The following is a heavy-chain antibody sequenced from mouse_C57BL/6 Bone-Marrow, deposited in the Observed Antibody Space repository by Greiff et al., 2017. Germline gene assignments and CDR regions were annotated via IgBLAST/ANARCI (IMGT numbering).Heavy chain of an antibody. CDR3: TRAYYYGSVDY. V-gene: IGHV1-69*01. CDR2: IDPSDSYT. J-gene: IGHJ2*01. Sequence: VQLQQPGAELVMPGASVKLSCKASGYTFTSSGMPWVKQRPGQGLEWIGEIDPSDSYTNYKQKFKGKSTLTVDKSSSTAYMLLSSLTSEDSAVYYVTRAYYYGSVDYWGQGTTLTVSS. D-gene: IGHD1-1*01. CDR1: GYTFTSSG.